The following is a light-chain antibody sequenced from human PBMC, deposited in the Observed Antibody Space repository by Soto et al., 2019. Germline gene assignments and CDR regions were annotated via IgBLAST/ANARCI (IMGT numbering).Light chain of an antibody. Sequence: QSALTQPASVSGSPGQAITVSCIGTSSDIGAHNFVSWYQQHPGKAPKLIIYEVINRPSGVSDRFSGSKSGNTASLTISGLQSEDEADYYCNSYTTSNTSVVGSGTKATVL. CDR1: SSDIGAHNF. V-gene: IGLV2-14*03. CDR2: EVI. CDR3: NSYTTSNTSV. J-gene: IGLJ1*01.